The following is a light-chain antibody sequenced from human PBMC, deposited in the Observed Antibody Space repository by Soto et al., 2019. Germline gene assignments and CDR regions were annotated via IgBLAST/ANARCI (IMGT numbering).Light chain of an antibody. CDR1: QDISNY. CDR2: DAS. V-gene: IGKV1-33*01. Sequence: DIQLTQYPSSLSASVGDTVTITFQASQDISNYLNWYQQKPGKAPKLLIYDASNLETGVPSRFSGSGSGTDFTFTISSLQPEDIATYYCQQYDNLPAFGQGTKV. CDR3: QQYDNLPA. J-gene: IGKJ1*01.